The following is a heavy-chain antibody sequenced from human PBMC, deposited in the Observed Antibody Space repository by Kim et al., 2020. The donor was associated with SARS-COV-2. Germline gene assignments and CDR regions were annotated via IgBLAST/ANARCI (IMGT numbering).Heavy chain of an antibody. CDR3: AGSSSPPYFDY. CDR2: IWYDGSNK. V-gene: IGHV3-33*08. J-gene: IGHJ4*02. Sequence: GGSLRLSCAASGFTFSSYGMHWVRQAPGKGLEWVAVIWYDGSNKYYADSVKGRFTISRDNSKNTLYLQMNSLRAEDTAVYYCAGSSSPPYFDYWGQGTLVTVSS. CDR1: GFTFSSYG. D-gene: IGHD2-15*01.